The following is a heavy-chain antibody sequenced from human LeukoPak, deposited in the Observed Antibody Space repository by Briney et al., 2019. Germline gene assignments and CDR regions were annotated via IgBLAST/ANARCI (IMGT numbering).Heavy chain of an antibody. CDR2: IYYSGST. CDR1: GGSISSSSYY. CDR3: ARGTIDGNSYFDY. J-gene: IGHJ4*02. Sequence: SETLFLTCTVSGGSISSSSYYWGWIRQPPGKGLEWIGSIYYSGSTYYNPSLKSRVTISVDTSKNQFSLKLSSVTAADTAVYYCARGTIDGNSYFDYWGQGTLVTVSS. D-gene: IGHD4-23*01. V-gene: IGHV4-39*07.